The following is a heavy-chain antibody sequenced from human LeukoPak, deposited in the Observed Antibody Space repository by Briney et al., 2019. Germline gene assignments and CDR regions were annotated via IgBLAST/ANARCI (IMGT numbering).Heavy chain of an antibody. D-gene: IGHD6-19*01. CDR3: ASHLIAVAFDY. CDR2: ISSSSSYI. CDR1: GFLFDDFA. Sequence: GRSLRLSCTGSGFLFDDFAMSWVRQAPGKGLEWVSSISSSSSYIYYADSVKGRFTISRDNAKNSLYLQMNSLRAEDTAVYYCASHLIAVAFDYWGQGTLVTVSS. V-gene: IGHV3-21*01. J-gene: IGHJ4*02.